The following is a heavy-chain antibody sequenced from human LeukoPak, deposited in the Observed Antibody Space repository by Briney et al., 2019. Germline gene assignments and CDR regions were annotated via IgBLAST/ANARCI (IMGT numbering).Heavy chain of an antibody. Sequence: GRSLRLSCAASGFTFSSYAMHWVRQAPGKGLEWVAVISYDGSNKYYADSVKGRFTISRDNSKNTLYLKMNSLRGEDRAVYSCARGGGEMATITDYWGQGTLVTVSS. D-gene: IGHD5-24*01. CDR2: ISYDGSNK. J-gene: IGHJ4*02. V-gene: IGHV3-30-3*01. CDR1: GFTFSSYA. CDR3: ARGGGEMATITDY.